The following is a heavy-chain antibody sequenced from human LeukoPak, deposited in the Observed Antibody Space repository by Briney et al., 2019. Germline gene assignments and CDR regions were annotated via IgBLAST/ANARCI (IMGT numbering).Heavy chain of an antibody. D-gene: IGHD4/OR15-4a*01. Sequence: PGGSLRLSCAASGFTFSSYAMSWVRQTPGKGLEWVSTISGGGGSTYYADSVKGRFTISRDNSKNTLYLQMNSLRAEDTAVYYCARDTLGEGEDANYAVYYFDYWGQGSVVTVSS. J-gene: IGHJ4*02. CDR3: ARDTLGEGEDANYAVYYFDY. CDR1: GFTFSSYA. V-gene: IGHV3-23*01. CDR2: ISGGGGST.